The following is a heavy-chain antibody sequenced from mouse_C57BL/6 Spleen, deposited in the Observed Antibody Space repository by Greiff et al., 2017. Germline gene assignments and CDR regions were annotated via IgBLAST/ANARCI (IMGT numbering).Heavy chain of an antibody. D-gene: IGHD1-1*01. J-gene: IGHJ4*01. CDR2: INPYNGGT. CDR1: GYTFTDYY. V-gene: IGHV1-19*01. CDR3: AREGNYYGSRGEAMDY. Sequence: VQLQQSGPVLVKPGASVKMSCKASGYTFTDYYMNWVKQSHGKSLEWIGVINPYNGGTSYNQKFKGKATLTVDKSSSTAYMELNSLTAEDSAVYYCAREGNYYGSRGEAMDYWGQGTSVTVSS.